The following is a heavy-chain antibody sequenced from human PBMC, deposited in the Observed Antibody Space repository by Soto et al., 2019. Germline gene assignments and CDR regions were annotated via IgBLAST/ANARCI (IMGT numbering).Heavy chain of an antibody. CDR2: IVVGSGNT. D-gene: IGHD6-13*01. V-gene: IGHV1-58*01. Sequence: ASVKVSCKASGFTFTSSAVQWVRQARGQRLEWIGWIVVGSGNTNYAQKFQERVTITRDMSTSTAYTELSSLRSEDTAVYYCASIAAAGTNYYYYGMDVWGQGTTVTVSS. J-gene: IGHJ6*02. CDR1: GFTFTSSA. CDR3: ASIAAAGTNYYYYGMDV.